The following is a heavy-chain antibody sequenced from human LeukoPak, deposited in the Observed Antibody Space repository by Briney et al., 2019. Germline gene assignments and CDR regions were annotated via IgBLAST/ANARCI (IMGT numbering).Heavy chain of an antibody. CDR2: IRSKANSYAT. D-gene: IGHD4-17*01. Sequence: PGGSLRLSCAASGFTFSGSAMHWVRQASGKGLEWVGRIRSKANSYATAYAASVIGRFTISRDDSKNTAYLQMNSLKTEDTAVYYCTRHDSDYGDYDPFDYWGQGTLVTVSS. V-gene: IGHV3-73*01. CDR3: TRHDSDYGDYDPFDY. CDR1: GFTFSGSA. J-gene: IGHJ4*02.